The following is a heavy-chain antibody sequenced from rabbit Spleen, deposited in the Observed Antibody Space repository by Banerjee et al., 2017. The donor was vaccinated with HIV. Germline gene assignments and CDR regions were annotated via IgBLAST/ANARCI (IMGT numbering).Heavy chain of an antibody. J-gene: IGHJ4*01. Sequence: QELVESGGGLVQPGGSLKLSCKASRFDFSTYSMSWVRQAPGKGLEWIGYIVPIFGVTYYANWVNGRFTISSHNAQNTLYLQLNSLTAADTATYFCAREGGIVVAGAFDLWGPGTLVTVS. D-gene: IGHD4-1*01. CDR1: RFDFSTYS. V-gene: IGHV1S7*01. CDR3: AREGGIVVAGAFDL. CDR2: IVPIFGVT.